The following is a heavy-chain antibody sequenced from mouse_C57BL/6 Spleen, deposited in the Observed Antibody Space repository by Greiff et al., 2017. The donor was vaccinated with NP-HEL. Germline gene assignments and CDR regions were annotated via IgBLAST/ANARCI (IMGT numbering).Heavy chain of an antibody. CDR3: ATYSNYEDWFAY. CDR1: GFSLTSYG. D-gene: IGHD2-5*01. Sequence: VQLHQSGPGLVQPSQSLSITCTVSGFSLTSYGVHWVRQSPGKGLEWLGVIWSGGSTDYNAAFISRLSISKDNSKSQVFFKMNSLQADDTAIYYCATYSNYEDWFAYWGQGTLVTVSA. J-gene: IGHJ3*01. V-gene: IGHV2-2*01. CDR2: IWSGGST.